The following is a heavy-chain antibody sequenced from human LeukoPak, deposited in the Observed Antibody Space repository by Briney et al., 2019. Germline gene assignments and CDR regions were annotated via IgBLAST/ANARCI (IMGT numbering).Heavy chain of an antibody. D-gene: IGHD6-13*01. V-gene: IGHV3-23*01. CDR1: GFTFSSYA. CDR2: ISGSGGST. Sequence: GGSLRLSGAASGFTFSSYAMSWVRQAPGKGLEWVSAISGSGGSTYYADSVKGRFTISRDNSKNTLYLQMNSLRAEDTAVYYCAKGRYSSSAGYFDYWGQGTLVTVSS. J-gene: IGHJ4*02. CDR3: AKGRYSSSAGYFDY.